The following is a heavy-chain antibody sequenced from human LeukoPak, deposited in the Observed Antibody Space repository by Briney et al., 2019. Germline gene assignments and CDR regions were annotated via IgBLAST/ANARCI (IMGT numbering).Heavy chain of an antibody. CDR3: ARDPGNYDWFDP. J-gene: IGHJ5*02. CDR2: IYYSGST. CDR1: GGSISSYY. Sequence: SETLSLTCTVSGGSISSYYWSWIRQPPGKGLEWIGYIYYSGSTNYNPSLKSRVTISVDTSKNQFSLKLSSVTAADTAVYYCARDPGNYDWFDPWGQGTLVTVSS. D-gene: IGHD4-11*01. V-gene: IGHV4-59*12.